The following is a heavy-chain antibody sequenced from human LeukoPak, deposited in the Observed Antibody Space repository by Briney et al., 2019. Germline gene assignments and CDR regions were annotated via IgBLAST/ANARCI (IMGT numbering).Heavy chain of an antibody. D-gene: IGHD6-19*01. CDR3: AYSDGWSYFDY. CDR2: IYHSGST. CDR1: GGSISSGSYY. V-gene: IGHV4-30-2*01. Sequence: PSETLSLTCTVSGGSISSGSYYWSWIRQPPGKGLEWIGYIYHSGSTYYNPSLKSRVTVSVDRSKNQFSLKLSSATAADTAVYYCAYSDGWSYFDYWGQGTLVTVSS. J-gene: IGHJ4*02.